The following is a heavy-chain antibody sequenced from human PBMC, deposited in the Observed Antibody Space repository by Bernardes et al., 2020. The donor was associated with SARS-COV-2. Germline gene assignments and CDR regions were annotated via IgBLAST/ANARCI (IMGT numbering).Heavy chain of an antibody. D-gene: IGHD3-22*01. V-gene: IGHV3-48*01. CDR1: GFTFSTYS. Sequence: GGSLRLSCAASGFTFSTYSMLWVRQAPGKGLEWISYISSGSSTIYYADSVKGRFTISRDNAKNSLYLQMNSLRAEDTAVYYCAMPPYYYDSSGNIGDWGQGTLVTVSS. CDR3: AMPPYYYDSSGNIGD. J-gene: IGHJ4*02. CDR2: ISSGSSTI.